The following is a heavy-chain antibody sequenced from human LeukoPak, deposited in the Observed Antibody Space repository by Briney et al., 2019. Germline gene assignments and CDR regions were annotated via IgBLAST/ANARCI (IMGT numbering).Heavy chain of an antibody. J-gene: IGHJ4*02. CDR2: ISHEGSKR. CDR1: GFPLSSYA. D-gene: IGHD5-24*01. Sequence: QPGKSLRLSCAASGFPLSSYAMNWVRQTQGKGLEWVALISHEGSKRYAAESVKCRFTISRDKSDDTVYLEMNTLRPDDTAVYYCARVAVEMAILGYFDLWGQGTLVTVSS. CDR3: ARVAVEMAILGYFDL. V-gene: IGHV3-30*03.